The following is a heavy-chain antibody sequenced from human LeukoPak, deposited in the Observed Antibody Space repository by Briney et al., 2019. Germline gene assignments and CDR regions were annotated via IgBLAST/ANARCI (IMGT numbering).Heavy chain of an antibody. CDR2: IYHSGST. V-gene: IGHV4-38-2*02. CDR3: ARVVTYYYGSGSSFAFDI. D-gene: IGHD3-10*01. CDR1: GYSISSGYY. Sequence: PSETLSLTCTVSGYSISSGYYWGWIRQPPGKGLEWIGSIYHSGSTYYNPSLKSRVTISVDTSKNQFSLKLSSVTAADTAVYYCARVVTYYYGSGSSFAFDIWGQGTMVTVSS. J-gene: IGHJ3*02.